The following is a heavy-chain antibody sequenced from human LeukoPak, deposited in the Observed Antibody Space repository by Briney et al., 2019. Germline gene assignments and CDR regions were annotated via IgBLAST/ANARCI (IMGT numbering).Heavy chain of an antibody. CDR3: AKDIKCYGSGPDRGLDY. Sequence: GRSLRLSCAASGFTFDDYAMHWVRQAPGKGLEWVSGISWNSGSIGYADSVKGRFTISRDNAKDSLYLQMNSLRAEDTALYYCAKDIKCYGSGPDRGLDYWGQGTLVTVSS. CDR2: ISWNSGSI. V-gene: IGHV3-9*01. J-gene: IGHJ4*02. CDR1: GFTFDDYA. D-gene: IGHD3-10*01.